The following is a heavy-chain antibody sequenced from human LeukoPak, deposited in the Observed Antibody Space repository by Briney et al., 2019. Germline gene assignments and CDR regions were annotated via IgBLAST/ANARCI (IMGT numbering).Heavy chain of an antibody. CDR2: INHSGST. J-gene: IGHJ6*02. CDR3: ARLPQFIYDFWSGSYYYYGMDV. Sequence: SETLSLTCAVYGGSFSGYYWSWIRQPPGKGLEWIGEINHSGSTNYNPSLKSRVTISVDTSKNQFSLKLSSVTAADTAVYYYARLPQFIYDFWSGSYYYYGMDVWGQGTTVTVSS. D-gene: IGHD3-3*01. CDR1: GGSFSGYY. V-gene: IGHV4-34*01.